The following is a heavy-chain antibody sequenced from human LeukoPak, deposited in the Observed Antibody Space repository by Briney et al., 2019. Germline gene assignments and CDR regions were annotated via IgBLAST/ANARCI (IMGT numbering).Heavy chain of an antibody. J-gene: IGHJ4*02. CDR1: GGSISSGGYY. D-gene: IGHD4-23*01. Sequence: SETLSLTCTVSGGSISSGGYYWSWIRQHPGKGLEWIGYIYYSGSTYYNPSLKSRVTISVDTSKNQFSLKLSSVTAADTAVYYCAREARWMGPVVDYWGQGTLVTVSS. V-gene: IGHV4-31*03. CDR2: IYYSGST. CDR3: AREARWMGPVVDY.